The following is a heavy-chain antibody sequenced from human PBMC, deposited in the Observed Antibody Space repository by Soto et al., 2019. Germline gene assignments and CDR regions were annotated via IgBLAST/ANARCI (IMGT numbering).Heavy chain of an antibody. CDR2: IWYDGSNK. CDR1: GFTFSSYG. D-gene: IGHD6-13*01. Sequence: QVQLVESGGGVVQPGRSLRLSCAASGFTFSSYGMHWVRQAPGKGLEWVAVIWYDGSNKYYADSVKGRFTISRDNSKNTLYLQMNSLRAEDTAVYYCARGYSSSWFNWFDPWGQGTLVTVSS. CDR3: ARGYSSSWFNWFDP. J-gene: IGHJ5*02. V-gene: IGHV3-33*01.